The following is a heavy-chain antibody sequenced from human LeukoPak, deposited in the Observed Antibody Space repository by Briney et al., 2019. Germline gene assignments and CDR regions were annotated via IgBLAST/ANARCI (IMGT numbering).Heavy chain of an antibody. CDR3: AKEQRFSVADPFDI. CDR2: ITGSGGAT. Sequence: GGSLRLSCVASGFTFTTYAMSWVRQAPGKGLEWISGITGSGGATYYADSVKGRFTISRDTSKNTPYMQSNIMRAEDTALYFCAKEQRFSVADPFDIWGQGKMGTVS. V-gene: IGHV3-23*01. D-gene: IGHD3-3*01. J-gene: IGHJ3*02. CDR1: GFTFTTYA.